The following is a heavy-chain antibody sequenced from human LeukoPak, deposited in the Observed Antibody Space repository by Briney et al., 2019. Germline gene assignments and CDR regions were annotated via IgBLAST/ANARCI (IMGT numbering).Heavy chain of an antibody. V-gene: IGHV3-30*04. CDR2: LSYDGNKK. Sequence: GGSLRLSCAASGFTFSPYALHWVRQAPGKGLEWVAALSYDGNKKYYADSVKGRFTISRDVSKNTLYLQMNSLRRDDTAVYYCTRAPHGLDVWGQGTTVTVSS. CDR3: TRAPHGLDV. J-gene: IGHJ6*02. CDR1: GFTFSPYA.